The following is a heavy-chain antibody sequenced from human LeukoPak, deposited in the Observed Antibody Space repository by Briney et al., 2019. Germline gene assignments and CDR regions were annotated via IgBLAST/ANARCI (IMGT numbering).Heavy chain of an antibody. CDR2: INHSGST. V-gene: IGHV4-34*01. Sequence: PSETLSLTCTVSGGSISSYYWSWIRQPPGKGLEWIGEINHSGSTNYNPSLKSRVTISVDTSKNQFSLKLSSVTAADTAVYYCASWPLDTAMTTQYNWFDPWGQGTLVTVSS. D-gene: IGHD5-18*01. J-gene: IGHJ5*02. CDR1: GGSISSYY. CDR3: ASWPLDTAMTTQYNWFDP.